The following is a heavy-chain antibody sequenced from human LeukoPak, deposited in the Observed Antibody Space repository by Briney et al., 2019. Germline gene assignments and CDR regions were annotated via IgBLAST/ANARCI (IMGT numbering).Heavy chain of an antibody. D-gene: IGHD3-10*01. J-gene: IGHJ4*02. CDR1: GGSISSYY. CDR2: IYYSGST. CDR3: ARATYSGVDY. V-gene: IGHV4-59*01. Sequence: SETLSLTCTVSGGSISSYYWSWIRQPPGKGLEWIGYIYYSGSTNYNPSLKSRVTISADTSKNQFSLKLSSVTAADTAVYYCARATYSGVDYWGQGTLVTVSS.